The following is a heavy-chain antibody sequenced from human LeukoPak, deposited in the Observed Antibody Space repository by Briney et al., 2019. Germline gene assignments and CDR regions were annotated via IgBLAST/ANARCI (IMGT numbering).Heavy chain of an antibody. CDR2: ISAYNGNT. CDR3: ANWAATIRNFNY. Sequence: ASVKVSCKASGYTFTSYGISWVRQAPGQGLEWMGWISAYNGNTNYAQKFQGRVTMTTDTSITTAYMELTRLRSDDTAVYYCANWAATIRNFNYWGQGTLVTVSS. CDR1: GYTFTSYG. D-gene: IGHD5-12*01. J-gene: IGHJ4*02. V-gene: IGHV1-18*01.